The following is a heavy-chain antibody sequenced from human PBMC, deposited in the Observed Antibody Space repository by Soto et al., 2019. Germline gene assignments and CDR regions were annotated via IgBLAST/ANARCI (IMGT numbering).Heavy chain of an antibody. Sequence: GGSLRLSCAASGFTFSDYYMSWIRQAPGKGLEWVSYISSSGSTIYYADSAKGRFTISRDNAKNSLYLQMNSLRAEDTAVYYCARDGLGYSSSSQVYYGMDVWGQGTTVTVSS. J-gene: IGHJ6*02. CDR2: ISSSGSTI. D-gene: IGHD6-6*01. CDR3: ARDGLGYSSSSQVYYGMDV. V-gene: IGHV3-11*01. CDR1: GFTFSDYY.